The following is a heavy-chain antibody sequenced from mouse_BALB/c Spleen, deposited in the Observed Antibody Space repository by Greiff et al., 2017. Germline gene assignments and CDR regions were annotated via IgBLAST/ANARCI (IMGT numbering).Heavy chain of an antibody. V-gene: IGHV3-6*02. CDR1: GYSITSGYY. CDR3: ARSFITTALDY. Sequence: VQLKESGPGLVKPSQSLSLTCSVTGYSITSGYYWNWIRQFPGNKLEWMGYISYDGSNNYNPSLKNRISITRDTSKNQFFLKLNSVTTEDTATYYCARSFITTALDYWGQGTTLIVSS. D-gene: IGHD1-1*01. CDR2: ISYDGSN. J-gene: IGHJ2*01.